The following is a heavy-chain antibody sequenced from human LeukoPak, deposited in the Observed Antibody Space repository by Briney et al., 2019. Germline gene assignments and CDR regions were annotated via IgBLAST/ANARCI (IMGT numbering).Heavy chain of an antibody. CDR2: ISAYNGNT. D-gene: IGHD3-22*01. J-gene: IGHJ5*02. CDR3: ARELYDSSGYCGFDP. V-gene: IGHV1-18*01. Sequence: ASVKVSCKASGYTFTSYGISWVRQAPGQGLEWMGWISAYNGNTNYAQKLQGRVTMTTDTSTSTAYMELRSLRSDDTAVYYCARELYDSSGYCGFDPWGQGTLVTVSS. CDR1: GYTFTSYG.